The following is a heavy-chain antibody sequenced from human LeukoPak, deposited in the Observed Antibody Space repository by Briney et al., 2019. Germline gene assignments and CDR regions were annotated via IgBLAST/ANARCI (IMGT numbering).Heavy chain of an antibody. CDR3: ARDEAYGFDT. Sequence: PGRSLRLSCAASGFTFSSYGMHWVRQAPGKGLEWVAVISYDGSNKYYADSVKGRFTISRDNSKNTLYLQMNSLRAEDTAVYYCARDEAYGFDTWGQGTMVTVSS. J-gene: IGHJ3*02. V-gene: IGHV3-30*03. CDR2: ISYDGSNK. CDR1: GFTFSSYG.